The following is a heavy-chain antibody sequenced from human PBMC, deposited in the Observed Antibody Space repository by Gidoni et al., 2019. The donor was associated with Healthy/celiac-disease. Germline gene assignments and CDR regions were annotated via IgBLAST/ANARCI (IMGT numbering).Heavy chain of an antibody. Sequence: QVQLVESGGGVVQPGRSLRLSCAASGLTFSSHGMHWVRQAPGKGLEWVAVIWYDGSNKYYADSVKGRFTISRDNSKNTLYLQMNSLRAEDTAVYYCARDWPLRWGQGTLVTVSS. CDR1: GLTFSSHG. J-gene: IGHJ4*02. CDR3: ARDWPLR. V-gene: IGHV3-33*01. CDR2: IWYDGSNK.